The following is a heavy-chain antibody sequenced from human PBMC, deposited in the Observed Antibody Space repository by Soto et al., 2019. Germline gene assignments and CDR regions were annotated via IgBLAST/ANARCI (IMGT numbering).Heavy chain of an antibody. CDR2: ITGNGAAT. CDR3: GKDPNGDYFGTFDF. J-gene: IGHJ3*01. D-gene: IGHD4-17*01. Sequence: EVQFLESGGGVVRPGGSLRLSCVASGLSFDNYAMTWVRQSPGKGLEWLACITGNGAATSYTDSVRGRFTISRDNSKNTLYLQMDSLRADDTAVYYCGKDPNGDYFGTFDFWGQGTTVTVSS. V-gene: IGHV3-23*01. CDR1: GLSFDNYA.